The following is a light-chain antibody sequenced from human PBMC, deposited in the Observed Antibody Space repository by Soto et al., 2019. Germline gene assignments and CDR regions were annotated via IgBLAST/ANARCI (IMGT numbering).Light chain of an antibody. Sequence: EIVLTRSPGTLSLSPGERATLSCRASQSVSSSYLAWYQQKPGQAPRLLIYGASSRATGIPDRFSGSGSGTDFTLTISRLEPEDFAAYYCQQYGSSPPITFGQGTRLEIK. CDR3: QQYGSSPPIT. J-gene: IGKJ5*01. CDR1: QSVSSSY. V-gene: IGKV3-20*01. CDR2: GAS.